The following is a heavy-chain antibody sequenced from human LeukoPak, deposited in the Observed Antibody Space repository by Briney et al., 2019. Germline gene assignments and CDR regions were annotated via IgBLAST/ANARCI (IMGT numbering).Heavy chain of an antibody. CDR3: ARGVGQQLVGYYYYGMDV. J-gene: IGHJ6*02. D-gene: IGHD6-13*01. Sequence: SETLSLTCTVSGGSISSYYWSWIRQPPGKGPEWIGYIYYSGSTNYNPSLKSRVTISVDTSKNQFSLKLSSVTAADTAVYYCARGVGQQLVGYYYYGMDVWGQGTTVTVSS. V-gene: IGHV4-59*01. CDR1: GGSISSYY. CDR2: IYYSGST.